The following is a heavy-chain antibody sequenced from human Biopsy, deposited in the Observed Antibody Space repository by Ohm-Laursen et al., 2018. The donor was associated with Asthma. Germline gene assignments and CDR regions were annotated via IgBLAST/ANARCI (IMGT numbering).Heavy chain of an antibody. CDR3: ARTYYDFLTGQVNDAFAI. V-gene: IGHV4-61*01. Sequence: GTLSLTCTVSGGSVSTGSYYWSWIRQPPGKGLEWLGYIYYTGSDNYNPSLKSRVTISVDTSKNQFSLRLNSVTAADTAVYYCARTYYDFLTGQVNDAFAIWGQGTMVTVSS. CDR2: IYYTGSD. CDR1: GGSVSTGSYY. D-gene: IGHD3-9*01. J-gene: IGHJ3*02.